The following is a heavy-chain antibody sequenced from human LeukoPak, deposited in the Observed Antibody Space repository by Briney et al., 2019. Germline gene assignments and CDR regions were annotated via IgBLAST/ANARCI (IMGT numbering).Heavy chain of an antibody. Sequence: GGSLRLSCAASGFTVSSNYMSWVRQAPGKGLEWVSVIYSGGSTYYADSVKGRFTISRDNSKNTLYLQMNSLRAEDTAVHYCARQITMVRGVITHNWFDPWGQGTLVTVSS. CDR2: IYSGGST. J-gene: IGHJ5*02. CDR1: GFTVSSNY. V-gene: IGHV3-66*02. D-gene: IGHD3-10*01. CDR3: ARQITMVRGVITHNWFDP.